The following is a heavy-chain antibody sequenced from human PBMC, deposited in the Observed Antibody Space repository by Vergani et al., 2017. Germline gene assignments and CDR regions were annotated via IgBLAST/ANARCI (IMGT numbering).Heavy chain of an antibody. D-gene: IGHD2-21*02. CDR3: ATPQTVTAGGMDV. CDR2: VDPEDGET. CDR1: RYTFTDHY. V-gene: IGHV1-69-2*01. Sequence: EVQLVQSGAEVKKPGATMKISCKVSRYTFTDHYMHWVTQAPGQGLEWMGRVDPEDGETIYAEKFKGRVTIAADTTTDTAHLEWRSLRSEDTAVYYCATPQTVTAGGMDVYWQGTTVIVFS. J-gene: IGHJ6*01.